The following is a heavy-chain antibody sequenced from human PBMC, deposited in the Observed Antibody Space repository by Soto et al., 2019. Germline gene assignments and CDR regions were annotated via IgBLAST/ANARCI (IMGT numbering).Heavy chain of an antibody. J-gene: IGHJ5*02. CDR1: GFTFSSYA. D-gene: IGHD6-13*01. CDR2: ISADGGST. CDR3: AKGFGSSRYLTFDP. Sequence: EVQLLESGGGLVQPGGSPRLSCAASGFTFSSYAMSWVRQAPGKGLEWVSRISADGGSTFNADSVRGRFTISRDTSKNTLYLQMNSLRAEDTAVYYCAKGFGSSRYLTFDPWGQGTLVTVSS. V-gene: IGHV3-23*01.